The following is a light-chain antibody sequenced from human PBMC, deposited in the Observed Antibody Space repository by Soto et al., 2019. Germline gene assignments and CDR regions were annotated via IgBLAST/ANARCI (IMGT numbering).Light chain of an antibody. CDR2: EVS. J-gene: IGLJ1*01. CDR3: CSYAGSSTFGPYV. V-gene: IGLV2-23*02. CDR1: SSDVGSYNL. Sequence: QSALTQPASVSGSPGQSIAISCTGTSSDVGSYNLVSWYQQHPGKAPKLMIYEVSKRPSGVSNRFSGSKSDNTASLTISGLQAEDEADYYCCSYAGSSTFGPYVFGTGTKLTVL.